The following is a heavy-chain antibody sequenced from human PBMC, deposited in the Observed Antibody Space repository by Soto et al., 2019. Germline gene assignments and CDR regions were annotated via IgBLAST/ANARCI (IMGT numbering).Heavy chain of an antibody. J-gene: IGHJ4*02. V-gene: IGHV3-23*01. CDR1: GFSFSSYA. CDR2: ISGSDGST. D-gene: IGHD6-13*01. CDR3: AKDRERDAWYEDY. Sequence: PGGSLRLSCVASGFSFSSYAMTWVRQAPGKGLEWVSVISGSDGSTYYAHSVKGRFTISRDNSKNTLYLQMNSLRAEDTAVYYCAKDRERDAWYEDYWGQGTRVTVSS.